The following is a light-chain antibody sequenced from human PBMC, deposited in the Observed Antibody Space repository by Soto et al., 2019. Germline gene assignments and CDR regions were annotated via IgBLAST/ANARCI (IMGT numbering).Light chain of an antibody. CDR1: STNIGAGCS. CDR3: QAYDGTLSARDV. Sequence: SVLTQPSSVSVTTGQRVSISYTGGSTNIGAGCSVRWYPQRPGTALNLLIVGNPSRPSAVPHRLSATTSGTSASLAIAGLQAEDEGEYYSQAYDGTLSARDVFGSGTKVTVL. V-gene: IGLV1-40*01. J-gene: IGLJ1*01. CDR2: GNP.